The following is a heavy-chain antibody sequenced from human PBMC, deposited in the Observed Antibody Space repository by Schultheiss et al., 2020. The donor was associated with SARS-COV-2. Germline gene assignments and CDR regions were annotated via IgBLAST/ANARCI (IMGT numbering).Heavy chain of an antibody. CDR3: TRAGIVGATIGAFDI. V-gene: IGHV3-15*01. CDR1: GFTFSNAW. J-gene: IGHJ3*02. CDR2: IKSKTDGGTT. D-gene: IGHD1-26*01. Sequence: GGSLRLSCAASGFTFSNAWMSWVRQAPGKGLEWVGRIKSKTDGGTTDYAAPVKGRFTISRDDSKNTLYLQMNSLKTEDTAVYYCTRAGIVGATIGAFDIWGQGTMVTVSS.